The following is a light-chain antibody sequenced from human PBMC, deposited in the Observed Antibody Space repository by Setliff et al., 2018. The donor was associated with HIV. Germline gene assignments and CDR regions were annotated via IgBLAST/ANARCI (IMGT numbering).Light chain of an antibody. CDR3: SSYTSTPLYG. CDR2: DVS. J-gene: IGLJ1*01. CDR1: SSDVGTYNF. Sequence: QSALTQPASVSGSPGQSITISCTGTSSDVGTYNFVSWYQQHPGKAPKLMIYDVSNRPSGVSNRFSGSKSGNTASLTISGLQAEDEADYYCSSYTSTPLYGVGTGTKV. V-gene: IGLV2-14*03.